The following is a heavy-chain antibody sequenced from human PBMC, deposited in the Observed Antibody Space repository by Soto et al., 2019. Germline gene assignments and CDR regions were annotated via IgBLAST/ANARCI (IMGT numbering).Heavy chain of an antibody. CDR1: GYTFTSYG. V-gene: IGHV1-18*01. Sequence: QVQLVQSGAEVKKPGASVKVSCKASGYTFTSYGISWVRQAPGQGLEWMGWISAYNGNTNYAQKLQGRVTMTTDTSTSTAYMELRSLRSDDTAVYYCARDLHPLYYYDSSGYYYFDYWGQGTLVTVSS. J-gene: IGHJ4*02. CDR2: ISAYNGNT. CDR3: ARDLHPLYYYDSSGYYYFDY. D-gene: IGHD3-22*01.